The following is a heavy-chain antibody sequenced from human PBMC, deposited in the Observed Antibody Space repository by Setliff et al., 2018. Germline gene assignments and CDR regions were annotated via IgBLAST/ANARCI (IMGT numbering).Heavy chain of an antibody. CDR2: IDHTGST. J-gene: IGHJ6*03. V-gene: IGHV4-38-2*02. D-gene: IGHD6-19*01. CDR1: GFSISRAYY. CDR3: AREQWLDPPGYYYMDV. Sequence: NPSETLSLTCDVSGFSISRAYYWGWIRQSPGKGLEWVGSIDHTGSTYYGPSLKSRVAMSVDTSKNQFSLTLPSVTAADTAFYYCAREQWLDPPGYYYMDVWAKGTTVTVSS.